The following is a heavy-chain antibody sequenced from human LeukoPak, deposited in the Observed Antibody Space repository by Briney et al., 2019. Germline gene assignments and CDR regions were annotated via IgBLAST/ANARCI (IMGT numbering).Heavy chain of an antibody. Sequence: PGGSLRLSCVASGFTFSSYSMHWVRQAPGKGLEWISYITSDANTIYYADSVKGRFTISRDNAKNSLYLQMNSLRAEDTAVYYCARDFLSGGSDSFDIWGQGTMVTVSS. V-gene: IGHV3-48*04. CDR3: ARDFLSGGSDSFDI. CDR2: ITSDANTI. D-gene: IGHD1-26*01. J-gene: IGHJ3*02. CDR1: GFTFSSYS.